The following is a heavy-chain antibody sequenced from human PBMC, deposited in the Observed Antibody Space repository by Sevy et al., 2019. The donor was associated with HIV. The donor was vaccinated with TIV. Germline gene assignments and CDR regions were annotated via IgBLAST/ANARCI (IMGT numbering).Heavy chain of an antibody. CDR2: ITAYNGNT. Sequence: ASVKVSCKASGYTFTNYHITWVRQAPGQGLEWMGWITAYNGNTNYAQRLQGRVTMTTDTSTSTAYMELRSLRSVDTAVYYCARAPRGIQGPRQYFHHWGQGTLVSVSS. J-gene: IGHJ1*01. V-gene: IGHV1-18*01. D-gene: IGHD1-26*01. CDR3: ARAPRGIQGPRQYFHH. CDR1: GYTFTNYH.